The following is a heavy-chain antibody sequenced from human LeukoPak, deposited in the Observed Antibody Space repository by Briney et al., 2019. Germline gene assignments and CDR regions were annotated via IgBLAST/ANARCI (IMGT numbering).Heavy chain of an antibody. CDR2: INHSGST. Sequence: SETLSLTCAVYGGSFSGYYWSWIRQPPGKGLGWIGEINHSGSTNYNPSLKSRVTISVDTSKNQFSLKLSSVTAADTAVYYCARLVVAGSYYYYGMDVWGQGTTVTVSS. D-gene: IGHD2-15*01. CDR1: GGSFSGYY. J-gene: IGHJ6*02. V-gene: IGHV4-34*01. CDR3: ARLVVAGSYYYYGMDV.